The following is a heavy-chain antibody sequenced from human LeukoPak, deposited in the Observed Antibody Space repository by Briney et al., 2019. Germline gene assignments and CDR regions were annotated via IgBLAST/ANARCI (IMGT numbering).Heavy chain of an antibody. CDR2: ISSDSTYT. D-gene: IGHD4-17*01. Sequence: GGSLRLSCAVSGFTSSDYYMSWVRQAPGKGMECVSYISSDSTYTDYADSVRGRFTISRDNAKNSLYLQMNSLRAEDTAVYYCVRGGPYGDYDAYWGQGTPVTVSS. J-gene: IGHJ4*02. V-gene: IGHV3-11*06. CDR1: GFTSSDYY. CDR3: VRGGPYGDYDAY.